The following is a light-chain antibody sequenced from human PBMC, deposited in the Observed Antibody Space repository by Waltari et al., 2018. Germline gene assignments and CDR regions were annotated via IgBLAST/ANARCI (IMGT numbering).Light chain of an antibody. CDR2: GAS. Sequence: EIVMTQSPATLSVSPGERATLSCRASQSVSSNLAWYQQKPGQAPRLLIFGASTRATGIPARFGGYGSETEFTLSISTMQSEDFAVYYCQQYNNWPRAFGPGTKVDIK. CDR1: QSVSSN. V-gene: IGKV3-15*01. J-gene: IGKJ3*01. CDR3: QQYNNWPRA.